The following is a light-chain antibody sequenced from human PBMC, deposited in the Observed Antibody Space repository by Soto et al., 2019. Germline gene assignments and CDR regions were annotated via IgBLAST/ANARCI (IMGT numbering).Light chain of an antibody. CDR3: SSYTSSSTVVV. CDR2: DVS. Sequence: QSALTQPASVSGSPGQSITISCTGTSSDVGGYNYVSWYQQHPGKAPKLMIYDVSNRPSGVSNRFSGSKSGNTASLTISGLQAEDEPDYYCSSYTSSSTVVVFGGGTQGTVL. V-gene: IGLV2-14*01. J-gene: IGLJ2*01. CDR1: SSDVGGYNY.